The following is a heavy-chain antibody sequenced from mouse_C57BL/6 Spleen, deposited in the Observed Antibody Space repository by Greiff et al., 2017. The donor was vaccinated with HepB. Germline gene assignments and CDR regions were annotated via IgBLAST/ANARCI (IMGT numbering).Heavy chain of an antibody. V-gene: IGHV1-69*01. CDR2: IDPSDSYT. CDR3: ASSGALYSNYPLRYFDV. D-gene: IGHD2-5*01. Sequence: QVQLQQPGAELVMPGASVKLSCKASGYTFTSYWMHWVKQRPGQGLEWIGEIDPSDSYTNYNQKFKGKSTLTVDKSSSTAYMQFSSLTSEDSAVYYCASSGALYSNYPLRYFDVWGTGTTVTVSS. J-gene: IGHJ1*03. CDR1: GYTFTSYW.